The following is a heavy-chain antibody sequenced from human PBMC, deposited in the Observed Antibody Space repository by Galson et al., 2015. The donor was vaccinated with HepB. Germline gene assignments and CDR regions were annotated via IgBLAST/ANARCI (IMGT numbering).Heavy chain of an antibody. Sequence: SVKVSCKASGYTFTDYYIHWVRQAPGQGLEWMGRIDPNNGATNYAQKFQGRVTLTRDTSITTTNMELNWLRSDDTVLYYCSRALTGEPGLVYWGRGTLVTVSS. J-gene: IGHJ4*02. CDR1: GYTFTDYY. CDR3: SRALTGEPGLVY. CDR2: IDPNNGAT. V-gene: IGHV1-2*05. D-gene: IGHD7-27*01.